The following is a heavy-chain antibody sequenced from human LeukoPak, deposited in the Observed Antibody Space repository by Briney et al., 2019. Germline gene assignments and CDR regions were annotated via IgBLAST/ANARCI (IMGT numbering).Heavy chain of an antibody. CDR1: GFTFSTYG. V-gene: IGHV3-33*01. J-gene: IGHJ3*02. Sequence: GGSLRLSCAASGFTFSTYGMHWVRLAPGKGLEWVAVIWYDGSNKYYADSVKGRFTISRDNSKNTLSLQMNSLRAEDTAVYYCARAVGPFDIWGQGTMVTVSS. CDR2: IWYDGSNK. CDR3: ARAVGPFDI.